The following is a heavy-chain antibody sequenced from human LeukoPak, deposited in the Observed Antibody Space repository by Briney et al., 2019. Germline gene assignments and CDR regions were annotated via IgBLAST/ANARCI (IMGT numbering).Heavy chain of an antibody. CDR1: GYTFTGYY. Sequence: ASVKVSCKASGYTFTGYYMHWVRQAPGQGLEWMGWINPNSGGTNYAQKFQGRVTMTRDTSISTAYMELSRLRSDVTAVYYCARTSVAPREWLSFDYWGQGTLVTVSS. V-gene: IGHV1-2*02. CDR2: INPNSGGT. D-gene: IGHD3-3*01. CDR3: ARTSVAPREWLSFDY. J-gene: IGHJ4*02.